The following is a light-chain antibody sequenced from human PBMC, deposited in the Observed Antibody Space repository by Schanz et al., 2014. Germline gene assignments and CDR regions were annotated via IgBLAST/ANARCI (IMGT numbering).Light chain of an antibody. J-gene: IGLJ3*02. V-gene: IGLV1-40*01. CDR1: SSNIGAGYD. CDR2: GNY. Sequence: QSVLTQPPSVSGAPGQRVTISCTGSSSNIGAGYDVHWYQQLPGAAPKLLIYGNYRRPSGVPDRFSGSRSGTSASLAITGLQAEDEADYYCQSYDSSLSEWVFGGGTKLTVL. CDR3: QSYDSSLSEWV.